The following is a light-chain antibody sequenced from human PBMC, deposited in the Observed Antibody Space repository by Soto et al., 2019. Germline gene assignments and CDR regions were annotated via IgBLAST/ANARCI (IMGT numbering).Light chain of an antibody. Sequence: EILLTQSPATLSLSPGERASLSCGASQSVRSNYLAWYQQKPGLAPRLLISDASSRATGIPDRFSGSVSGTVFTLTISRLEPEDFAVYYCQQYGNSPITFGQGTRLEI. CDR2: DAS. CDR1: QSVRSNY. V-gene: IGKV3D-20*01. J-gene: IGKJ5*01. CDR3: QQYGNSPIT.